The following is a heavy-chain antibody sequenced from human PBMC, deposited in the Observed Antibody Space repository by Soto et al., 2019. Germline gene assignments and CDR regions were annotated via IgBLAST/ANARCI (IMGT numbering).Heavy chain of an antibody. CDR1: GGSISSGDYY. D-gene: IGHD6-13*01. CDR2: IYYSGST. Sequence: QVQLQESGPGLVKPSQTLSLTCTVSGGSISSGDYYWSWIRQPPGKGLEWIGYIYYSGSTYYNPSLKSRVTISVDTSKNQFSLKLSSVTAADTAVYYGARGTAAAGHYYYYGMDVWGQGTTVTVSS. J-gene: IGHJ6*02. CDR3: ARGTAAAGHYYYYGMDV. V-gene: IGHV4-30-4*01.